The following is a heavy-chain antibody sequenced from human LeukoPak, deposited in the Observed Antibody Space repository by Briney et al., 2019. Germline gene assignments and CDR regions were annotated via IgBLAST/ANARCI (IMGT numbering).Heavy chain of an antibody. CDR1: GFTFSSYG. CDR3: AKGDANYYDSSGYMIDY. V-gene: IGHV3-33*06. J-gene: IGHJ4*02. CDR2: IWYDGSNK. Sequence: GRPLRLSCAASGFTFSSYGMHWVRQAPGKGLEWVAVIWYDGSNKYFADSVKGRFTISRDNSKNTLYLQMNSLRAEDTAVYYCAKGDANYYDSSGYMIDYWGQGTLVTVSS. D-gene: IGHD3-22*01.